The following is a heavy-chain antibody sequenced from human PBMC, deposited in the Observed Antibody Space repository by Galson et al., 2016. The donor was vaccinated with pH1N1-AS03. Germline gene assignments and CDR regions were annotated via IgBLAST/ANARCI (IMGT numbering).Heavy chain of an antibody. J-gene: IGHJ4*02. Sequence: QSGAEVKKPGESLRISCKGSGYSFTNYWINWVRQMPGKGLEWMGRFDPSDSHTSYSPSFQGHVTFSADKSINPAYLQWSSLKSSDTAISYCARGYSGFGFVYWGQGTLVTVSS. CDR1: GYSFTNYW. V-gene: IGHV5-10-1*01. CDR2: FDPSDSHT. D-gene: IGHD5-12*01. CDR3: ARGYSGFGFVY.